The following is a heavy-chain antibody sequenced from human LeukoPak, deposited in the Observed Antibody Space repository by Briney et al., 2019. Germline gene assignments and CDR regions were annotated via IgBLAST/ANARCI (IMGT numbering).Heavy chain of an antibody. V-gene: IGHV3-21*01. D-gene: IGHD2-2*01. Sequence: XXSSSYIYYADSLKGRFTISRDNAKNSLYLQMNSQRAEDTAVYYCARALYCSSTSRRSCYFDYWGQGTLVTVSS. J-gene: IGHJ4*02. CDR3: ARALYCSSTSRRSCYFDY. CDR2: XXSSSYI.